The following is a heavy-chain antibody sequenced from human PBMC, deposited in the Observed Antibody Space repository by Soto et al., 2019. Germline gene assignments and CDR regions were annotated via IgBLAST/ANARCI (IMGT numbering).Heavy chain of an antibody. CDR1: GGSFKNNA. CDR3: ARMRLMLLGSFDV. V-gene: IGHV1-69*06. D-gene: IGHD2-8*01. Sequence: QEKLVQTGAEVKKPGSSVKVSCKTSGGSFKNNAFSWVRQAPGQGLERLGQIIPFYNTTQYAGTFLGRRTITADKSNCTSHMQLSPLRSDDTAGYYCARMRLMLLGSFDVWGQGTTVSFSS. CDR2: IIPFYNTT. J-gene: IGHJ3*01.